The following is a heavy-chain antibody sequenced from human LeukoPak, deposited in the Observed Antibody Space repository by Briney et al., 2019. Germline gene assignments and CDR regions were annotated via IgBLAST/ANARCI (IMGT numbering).Heavy chain of an antibody. Sequence: ASVKVSCKASGGTFSSYAISWVRQAPGQGLEWMGGIIPIFGTANYAQKFQGRVTITADKSTSTAYMELSSLRSEDTAVYYCARDSATVTSTSSWFDPWGQGTLVTVSS. CDR3: ARDSATVTSTSSWFDP. V-gene: IGHV1-69*06. CDR2: IIPIFGTA. CDR1: GGTFSSYA. J-gene: IGHJ5*02. D-gene: IGHD4-17*01.